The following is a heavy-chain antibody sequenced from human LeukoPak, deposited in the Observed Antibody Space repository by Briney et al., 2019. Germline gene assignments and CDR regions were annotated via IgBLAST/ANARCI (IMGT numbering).Heavy chain of an antibody. D-gene: IGHD1-20*01. J-gene: IGHJ6*02. CDR3: ARGDNWNYYYGMDV. V-gene: IGHV1-18*04. CDR1: GYTFTYYY. CDR2: ISAYNGNT. Sequence: ASVKVSCKASGYTFTYYYMHWVRQAPGQGLEWMGWISAYNGNTNYAQKLQGRVTMTTDTSTSTAYMELRSLRSDDTAVYYCARGDNWNYYYGMDVWGQGTTVTVSS.